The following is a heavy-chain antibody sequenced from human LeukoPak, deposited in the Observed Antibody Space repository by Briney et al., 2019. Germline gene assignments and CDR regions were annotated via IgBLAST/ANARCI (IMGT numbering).Heavy chain of an antibody. D-gene: IGHD3-22*01. J-gene: IGHJ4*02. Sequence: GGSLRLSCAASGFTFSSYGMHWVPQAPAKGLEWVAVIWYDGSNKYYADSVKGRFTISRDNSKNTLYLQMNSLRAEDTAVYYCARDETYYDSSGPLDYWGQGTLVTVSS. CDR1: GFTFSSYG. V-gene: IGHV3-33*01. CDR3: ARDETYYDSSGPLDY. CDR2: IWYDGSNK.